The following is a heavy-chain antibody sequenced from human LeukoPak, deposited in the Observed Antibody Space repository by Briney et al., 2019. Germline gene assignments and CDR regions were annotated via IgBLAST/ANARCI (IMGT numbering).Heavy chain of an antibody. V-gene: IGHV4-39*01. J-gene: IGHJ3*02. CDR2: IYFSET. D-gene: IGHD3-22*01. CDR1: GGSSSDTTYY. CDR3: ASPSKLVISRGGFDM. Sequence: PSETLSLTCTVSGGSSSDTTYYWAWIRQPPGKGLEWIGSIYFSETKCNPSLKSRITISGDTSKKQFSLKLSSVTAADTAVYYCASPSKLVISRGGFDMWGQGTMVTVSA.